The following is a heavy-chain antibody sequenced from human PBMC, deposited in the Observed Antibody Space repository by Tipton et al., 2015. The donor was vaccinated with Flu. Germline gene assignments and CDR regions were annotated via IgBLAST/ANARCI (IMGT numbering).Heavy chain of an antibody. V-gene: IGHV4-4*07. CDR1: GGSISSYF. CDR3: ARDRSSSSGWFAL. Sequence: LRLSCTVSGGSISSYFWSWIRQPAGKGLEWIGRIYPSGDTIYNPSLKSRVTMSLDTSKKHFSLRLSSVTAADTAVYYCARDRSSSSGWFALWGQGPLVTVSS. D-gene: IGHD6-6*01. J-gene: IGHJ5*02. CDR2: IYPSGDT.